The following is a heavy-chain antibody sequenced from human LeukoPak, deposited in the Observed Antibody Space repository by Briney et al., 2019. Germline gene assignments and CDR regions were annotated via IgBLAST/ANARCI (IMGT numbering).Heavy chain of an antibody. CDR2: IYTSGST. Sequence: PSETPSLTCTVSGGSISSGSYYWSWIRQPAGKGLEWIGRIYTSGSTNYNPSLKSRVTISVDTSKNQFSLKLSSVTAADTAVYCCARDRITTRSYYMDVWGKGTTVTVSS. CDR3: ARDRITTRSYYMDV. J-gene: IGHJ6*03. V-gene: IGHV4-61*02. CDR1: GGSISSGSYY. D-gene: IGHD3-16*01.